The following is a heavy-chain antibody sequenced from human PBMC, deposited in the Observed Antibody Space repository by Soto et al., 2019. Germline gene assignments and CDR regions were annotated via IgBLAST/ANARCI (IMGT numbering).Heavy chain of an antibody. J-gene: IGHJ4*02. Sequence: GESLKISCAASGFTFSMYWMHWVRQVPGKGPEWVSRINDDGSSTNYADSVKGRFTISRDNAKNTLYLQMNALRAEDTAVYYCARGPRSTSTGTGAFWGQGTLVTVSS. CDR1: GFTFSMYW. CDR2: INDDGSST. CDR3: ARGPRSTSTGTGAF. V-gene: IGHV3-74*01. D-gene: IGHD1-1*01.